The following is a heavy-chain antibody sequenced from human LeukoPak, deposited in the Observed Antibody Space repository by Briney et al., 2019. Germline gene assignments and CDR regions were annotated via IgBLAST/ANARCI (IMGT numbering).Heavy chain of an antibody. V-gene: IGHV3-21*01. J-gene: IGHJ4*02. Sequence: GGSLRLSCAPSGFTFSRYSMNWVRQAPGKGLEWVSSISSSSSYIYYADSVKGRFTISRDNAKNSLYLQMNSLRAEDTAVYYCARASRATQGPYDSSGPPDYWGQGPLVTVSS. CDR3: ARASRATQGPYDSSGPPDY. D-gene: IGHD3-22*01. CDR1: GFTFSRYS. CDR2: ISSSSSYI.